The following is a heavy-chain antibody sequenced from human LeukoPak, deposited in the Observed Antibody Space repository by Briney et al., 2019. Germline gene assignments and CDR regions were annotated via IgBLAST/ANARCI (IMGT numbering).Heavy chain of an antibody. Sequence: GESLKISCEGSGYSFTNYWIGWVRQMPGKGLEWMGIIYPGDSDTRYSPSFQGQVTISADRSISTAYLQWSSLRASDTAMYYRARLPYSGSFLAPFDYWGLGTLVTVSS. CDR2: IYPGDSDT. CDR1: GYSFTNYW. V-gene: IGHV5-51*01. D-gene: IGHD1-26*01. CDR3: ARLPYSGSFLAPFDY. J-gene: IGHJ4*02.